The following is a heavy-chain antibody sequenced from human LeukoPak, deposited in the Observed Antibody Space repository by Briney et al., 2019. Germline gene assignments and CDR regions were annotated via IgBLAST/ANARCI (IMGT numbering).Heavy chain of an antibody. CDR2: IYSGGST. D-gene: IGHD3-10*01. CDR3: ARETEYYGSGSYYIGY. CDR1: GFTVSGNY. V-gene: IGHV3-53*01. Sequence: GGSLRLSCAASGFTVSGNYMSWVRQAPGKGLEWVSVIYSGGSTYYADSVKGRFTISRDDAKNTLYLQMNSLRAEDTAVYYCARETEYYGSGSYYIGYWGQGTLVTVSS. J-gene: IGHJ4*02.